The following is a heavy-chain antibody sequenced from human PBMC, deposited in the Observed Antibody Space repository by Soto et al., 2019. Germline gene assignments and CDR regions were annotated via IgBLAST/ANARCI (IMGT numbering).Heavy chain of an antibody. CDR2: FSLSGTT. CDR3: ARGRTPPGAPAWYYFDS. Sequence: SETLSLPCTVSGASITGSSYWSWIRQPAGKGLEWIGRFSLSGTTNYNPSLRSRVTMSADVSKNQFSLRLTSVTAADTALYYCARGRTPPGAPAWYYFDSCGPGTLLTVSS. J-gene: IGHJ4*02. V-gene: IGHV4-4*07. CDR1: GASITGSSY. D-gene: IGHD2-8*02.